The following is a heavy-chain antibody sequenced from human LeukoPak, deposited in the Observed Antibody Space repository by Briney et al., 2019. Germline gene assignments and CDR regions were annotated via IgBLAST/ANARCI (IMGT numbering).Heavy chain of an antibody. Sequence: GGSLRLSCAASGFTFSSYWISWVRQAPGKGLEWVANIKQDGSEKYYVDSVKGRFTISRDNAKNSLYLQMNSLRAEDTAVYYCARVIDYWGQGTLVTVSS. CDR1: GFTFSSYW. CDR2: IKQDGSEK. J-gene: IGHJ4*02. V-gene: IGHV3-7*01. CDR3: ARVIDY.